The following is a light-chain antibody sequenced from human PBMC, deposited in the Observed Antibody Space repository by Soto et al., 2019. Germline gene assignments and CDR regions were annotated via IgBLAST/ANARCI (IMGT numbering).Light chain of an antibody. J-gene: IGKJ1*01. CDR2: AAS. V-gene: IGKV1-39*01. CDR3: QQSYSTLRT. Sequence: DIQLTQSPSFLSASVGDRVTITCRASQGISSHLAWYQQQPGKAPKLLIYAASSLQSGVPSRFSGSGSGTDFTLTISSLQPEDFATYYCQQSYSTLRTFGQGTKVEIK. CDR1: QGISSH.